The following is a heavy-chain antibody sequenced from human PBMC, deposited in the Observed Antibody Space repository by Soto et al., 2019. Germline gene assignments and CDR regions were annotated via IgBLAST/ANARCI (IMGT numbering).Heavy chain of an antibody. D-gene: IGHD6-13*01. Sequence: EAQLVESGGGLVQPGGSLRLSCAASGFTFSNYEMHWVRQAPGKGLEYVSGISGNGAHTDYAKSVKGRFTISRDNSENTLYLQMGSLRAEDMALYYCARRGYGSRWPNVYMDVWGKGTTVTVSS. CDR3: ARRGYGSRWPNVYMDV. CDR2: ISGNGAHT. CDR1: GFTFSNYE. J-gene: IGHJ6*03. V-gene: IGHV3-64*01.